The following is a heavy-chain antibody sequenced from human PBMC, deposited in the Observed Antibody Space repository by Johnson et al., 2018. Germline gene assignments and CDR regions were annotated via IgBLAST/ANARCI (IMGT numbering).Heavy chain of an antibody. CDR1: GYSFTSYY. J-gene: IGHJ4*02. D-gene: IGHD3-10*01. V-gene: IGHV1-46*01. Sequence: VQLVESGAEVKKPGASVKVSCKASGYSFTSYYMHWVRQAPGQGLEWMAIINPSGGSTTYAQKYQGRVNMTRDTSTSTVYMDLSRLRSEDTAVYYCAREMCPGSGSYLYWGQGTLVTVSS. CDR2: INPSGGST. CDR3: AREMCPGSGSYLY.